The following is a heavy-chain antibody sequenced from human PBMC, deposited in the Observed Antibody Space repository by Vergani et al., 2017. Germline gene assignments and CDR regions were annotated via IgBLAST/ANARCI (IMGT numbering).Heavy chain of an antibody. V-gene: IGHV1-18*01. D-gene: IGHD3-3*01. CDR3: ARDRGVGVVDFWSGLNWFDP. J-gene: IGHJ5*02. Sequence: QVQLVQSGAEVKKPGASVKVSCKASGYTFTSYGISWVRQAPGQALEWMGWISAYNGNTNYAQKLQGRVTMATDTSTSTAYMRLRGLRSDDTAVDYWARDRGVGVVDFWSGLNWFDPWGQGTLVTVSS. CDR2: ISAYNGNT. CDR1: GYTFTSYG.